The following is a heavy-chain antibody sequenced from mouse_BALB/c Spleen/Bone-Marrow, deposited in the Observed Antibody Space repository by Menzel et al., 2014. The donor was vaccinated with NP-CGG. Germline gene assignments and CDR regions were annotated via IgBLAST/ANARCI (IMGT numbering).Heavy chain of an antibody. CDR2: IFPGSGNI. CDR1: GYSFTSYY. CDR3: ARRGNWGYAMDY. V-gene: IGHV1-66*01. Sequence: QVQLKQSGPELVKPGASVKISCEASGYSFTSYYIHWVKPRPGQGLEWIGWIFPGSGNIKYNEKFKGEATLTADTSSSTAYMRLSSLTSEDSAVHFCARRGNWGYAMDYGGQGTSVTVSS. J-gene: IGHJ4*01. D-gene: IGHD2-1*01.